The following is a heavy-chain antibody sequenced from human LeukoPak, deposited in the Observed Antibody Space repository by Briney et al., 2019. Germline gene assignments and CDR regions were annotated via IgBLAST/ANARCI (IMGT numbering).Heavy chain of an antibody. J-gene: IGHJ4*02. CDR3: AKCVAVGARPDY. CDR1: GFTFSDYY. D-gene: IGHD3-10*01. Sequence: PGGSLRLSCAASGFTFSDYYMSWIRQAPGKGLEWVSYISSSGSTIYYADSVKGRFTISRDNAKNSLYLQMNSLRAEDTAVYYCAKCVAVGARPDYWGQGTLVTVSS. V-gene: IGHV3-11*01. CDR2: ISSSGSTI.